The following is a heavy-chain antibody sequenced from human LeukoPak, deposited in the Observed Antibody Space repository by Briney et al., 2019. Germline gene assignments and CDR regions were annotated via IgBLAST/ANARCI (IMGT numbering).Heavy chain of an antibody. D-gene: IGHD3-3*01. J-gene: IGHJ3*02. V-gene: IGHV3-7*03. CDR3: AKDGRRYDFWSGIGVFDI. CDR1: GFTFSDYY. Sequence: GGSLRLSCAASGFTFSDYYMSWIRQAPGKGLEWVANIKQDGSEKYSVDSVKGRFTISRDNAKNSLYLQMNSLRVEDMAFYYCAKDGRRYDFWSGIGVFDIWGQGTMVTVSS. CDR2: IKQDGSEK.